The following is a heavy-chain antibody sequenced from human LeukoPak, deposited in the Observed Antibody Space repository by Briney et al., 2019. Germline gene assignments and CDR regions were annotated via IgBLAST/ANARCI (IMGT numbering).Heavy chain of an antibody. CDR1: GYTFTGYY. V-gene: IGHV1-2*02. CDR2: INPNSGGT. J-gene: IGHJ4*02. Sequence: ASVKVSCKASGYTFTGYYMHWVRQAPGQGLEWMGWINPNSGGTNYAQKFQGRVTMTRDTSISTAYMELSRLRSDDTAVYCCARVGYSSSWYGGVASDYWGQGTLVTVSS. D-gene: IGHD6-13*01. CDR3: ARVGYSSSWYGGVASDY.